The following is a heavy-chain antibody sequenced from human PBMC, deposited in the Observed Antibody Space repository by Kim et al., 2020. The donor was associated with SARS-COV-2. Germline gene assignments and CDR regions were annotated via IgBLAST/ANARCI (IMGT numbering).Heavy chain of an antibody. J-gene: IGHJ4*02. CDR2: ISAYNGNT. CDR3: ARDGLDIVVVVAASYFDY. D-gene: IGHD2-15*01. CDR1: GYTFTSYG. V-gene: IGHV1-18*01. Sequence: ASVKVSCKASGYTFTSYGISWVRQAPGQGLEWMGWISAYNGNTNYAQKLQGRVTMTTDTSTSTAYMELRSLRSDDTAVYYCARDGLDIVVVVAASYFDYWGQGTLVTVSS.